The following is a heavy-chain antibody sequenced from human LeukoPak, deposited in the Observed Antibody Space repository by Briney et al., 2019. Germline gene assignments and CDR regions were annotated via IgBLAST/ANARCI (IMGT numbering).Heavy chain of an antibody. CDR1: GFTFSSYW. J-gene: IGHJ4*02. V-gene: IGHV3-7*01. D-gene: IGHD5-18*01. Sequence: GGSLRLSCAASGFTFSSYWMTWIRQAPGKGLEWVANIKQDGSEKYYVDSVKGRFTISRDNPKNSLYLQMNSLRAEDTAVYYCARDTGGGYSCYDCWGQGTLVTVSS. CDR3: ARDTGGGYSCYDC. CDR2: IKQDGSEK.